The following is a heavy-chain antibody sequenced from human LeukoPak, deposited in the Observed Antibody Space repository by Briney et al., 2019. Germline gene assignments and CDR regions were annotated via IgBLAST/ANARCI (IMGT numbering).Heavy chain of an antibody. D-gene: IGHD3-22*01. CDR1: GFTFSNYW. Sequence: GGSLRLSCAASGFTFSNYWMHWVRQDPGKGLVWVSFINPDGSTTNYADSVKGRFTISRDNAKNALYLQMNSLRAEDTAVYYCARDRWYYYDSSDYYHDAFDIWGQGTMVTVSS. CDR2: INPDGSTT. V-gene: IGHV3-74*01. CDR3: ARDRWYYYDSSDYYHDAFDI. J-gene: IGHJ3*02.